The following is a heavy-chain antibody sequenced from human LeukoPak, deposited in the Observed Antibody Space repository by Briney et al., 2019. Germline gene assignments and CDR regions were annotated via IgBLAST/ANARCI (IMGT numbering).Heavy chain of an antibody. V-gene: IGHV4-61*10. J-gene: IGHJ3*02. CDR2: FYSSGST. Sequence: SETLSLTCTVSGDSISSDNYYWNWIRQPAGKGLEWIGYFYSSGSTSYNPSLKSRVTISVDTYKNQFSLKLSSVTAADTAVYFCAKRVGTKGAFDIWGQGTMVTVSS. CDR3: AKRVGTKGAFDI. D-gene: IGHD1-26*01. CDR1: GDSISSDNYY.